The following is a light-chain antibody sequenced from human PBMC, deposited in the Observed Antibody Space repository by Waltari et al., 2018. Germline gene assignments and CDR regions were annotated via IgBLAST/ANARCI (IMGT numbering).Light chain of an antibody. Sequence: QSALTQPRSVSGSPGQSVTISCTGTSSDVGGYNYVSWYQQHPGNAPKLIIYDVTKRPAGVPDRFSGSKSGNTASLTISGLQAEDEADYYCCSYAGPYTLIIFGGGTKLTVV. J-gene: IGLJ2*01. CDR2: DVT. CDR3: CSYAGPYTLII. V-gene: IGLV2-11*01. CDR1: SSDVGGYNY.